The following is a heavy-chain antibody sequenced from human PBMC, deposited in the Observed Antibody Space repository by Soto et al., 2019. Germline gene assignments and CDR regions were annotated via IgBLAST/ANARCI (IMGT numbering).Heavy chain of an antibody. CDR2: ISGSSGST. CDR1: GFTFSNFA. CDR3: ARASRSGGGDFGWFPGRSPYYYYGMDV. J-gene: IGHJ6*02. Sequence: GGSLRLSCAASGFTFSNFAMTWVRQAPGKGLEWVSAISGSSGSTYYADAVKGRFTISRDNSKNTLYLQMNSLRAEDTAVYYCARASRSGGGDFGWFPGRSPYYYYGMDVWGQGTTVTVSS. D-gene: IGHD3-9*01. V-gene: IGHV3-23*01.